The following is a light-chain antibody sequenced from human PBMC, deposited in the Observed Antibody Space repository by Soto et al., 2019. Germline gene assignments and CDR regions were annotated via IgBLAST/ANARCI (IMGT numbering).Light chain of an antibody. V-gene: IGLV1-44*01. CDR3: AAWDDILNVVV. CDR2: TSN. Sequence: QSVLTQPPSVSGTPGQTVTISCSGARSNIGKNTLNWFQQLPGTAPNLLISTSNHRPSGVRDRFSGSKSGTSASLTISGLRSDDEADYYCAAWDDILNVVVFGGGTQLTVL. CDR1: RSNIGKNT. J-gene: IGLJ2*01.